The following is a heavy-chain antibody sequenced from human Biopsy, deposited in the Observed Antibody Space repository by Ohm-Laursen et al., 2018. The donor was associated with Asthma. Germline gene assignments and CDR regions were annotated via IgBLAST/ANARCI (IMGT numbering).Heavy chain of an antibody. J-gene: IGHJ6*02. Sequence: TLSLTCAVSGASINSGGYSGDPGRQAPGKGPGWVAHLLLRGTPYYNPSLKSRVTISVDRSKRQFSLKVNSVTAADTAVYYCARMITMIQAANYYSYAMDVWGQGTTVTVSS. V-gene: IGHV4-30-2*01. CDR2: LLLRGTP. D-gene: IGHD3-22*01. CDR1: GASINSGGYS. CDR3: ARMITMIQAANYYSYAMDV.